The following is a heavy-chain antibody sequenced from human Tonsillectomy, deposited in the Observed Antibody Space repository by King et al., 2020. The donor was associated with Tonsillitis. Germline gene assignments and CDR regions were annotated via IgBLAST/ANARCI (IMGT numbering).Heavy chain of an antibody. D-gene: IGHD5-18*01. V-gene: IGHV4-4*07. CDR1: GGSMSSYY. Sequence: VQLQESGPGLVKPSETLSLTCTVSGGSMSSYYWSWIRQPAGKGLEWIGRIYNSGSTNYNPSLKSRVTLSVDTSKNQFSLKLNSVTAADTALYYCARVSDTSTDAFDIWGQGTMVTVSS. CDR3: ARVSDTSTDAFDI. J-gene: IGHJ3*02. CDR2: IYNSGST.